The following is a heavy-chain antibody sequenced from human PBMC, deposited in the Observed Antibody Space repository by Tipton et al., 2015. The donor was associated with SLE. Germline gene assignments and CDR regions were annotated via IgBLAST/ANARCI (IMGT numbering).Heavy chain of an antibody. CDR2: INPSGGTT. J-gene: IGHJ4*02. V-gene: IGHV1-46*02. CDR1: GNTFNNHY. CDR3: ARGLPSED. Sequence: QSGAEVKKPGASVKISCKASGNTFNNHYLHWVRQAPGHGLEWMGIINPSGGTTSYAQKFQGRVTMTRDTSTTTVYMELSSLRSEDTAVYYCARGLPSEDWGQGTLVTVSS.